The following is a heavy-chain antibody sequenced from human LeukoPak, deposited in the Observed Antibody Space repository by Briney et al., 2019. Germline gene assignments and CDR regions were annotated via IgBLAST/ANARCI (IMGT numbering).Heavy chain of an antibody. Sequence: ASVKVSCKASGYTFTGYYIHWVRQAPGQGPEWMGWINPNSGATTYAQKFQGRVSLTRDTAITTAYMELNRLRSDDTAVYYCARGPPTLSGSYSVSGYWGQGTLVTVSS. CDR2: INPNSGAT. CDR1: GYTFTGYY. CDR3: ARGPPTLSGSYSVSGY. D-gene: IGHD1-26*01. V-gene: IGHV1-2*02. J-gene: IGHJ4*02.